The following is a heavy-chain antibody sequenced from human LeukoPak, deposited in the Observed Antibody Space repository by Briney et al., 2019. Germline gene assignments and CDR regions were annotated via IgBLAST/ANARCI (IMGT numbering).Heavy chain of an antibody. CDR1: GGSISSDAYY. V-gene: IGHV4-39*02. Sequence: SETLSLTCTVSGGSISSDAYYWAWIRQPPGEGLEWIGSMYFSGSTYYNPSLKSRVPISEDTSISLKVRSVTAADTAVYFCARGGTLRTLDYWGQGTLVTVSS. D-gene: IGHD3-16*01. CDR3: ARGGTLRTLDY. CDR2: MYFSGST. J-gene: IGHJ4*02.